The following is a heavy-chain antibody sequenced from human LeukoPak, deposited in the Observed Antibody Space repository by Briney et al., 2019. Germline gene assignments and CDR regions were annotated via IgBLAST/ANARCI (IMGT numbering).Heavy chain of an antibody. CDR1: GFTFSSYS. CDR2: IISSSSYI. D-gene: IGHD3-22*01. Sequence: GGSLRLSRSASGFTFSSYSMDWVRPAPGEGLGWVSSIISSSSYIYYPDSVKGRFTISRDNAKNSLYLQMNSLRAEDTAAYYCARDRARTSYYYDSSGYFGWFDPWGQGTLVTVSS. V-gene: IGHV3-21*01. J-gene: IGHJ5*02. CDR3: ARDRARTSYYYDSSGYFGWFDP.